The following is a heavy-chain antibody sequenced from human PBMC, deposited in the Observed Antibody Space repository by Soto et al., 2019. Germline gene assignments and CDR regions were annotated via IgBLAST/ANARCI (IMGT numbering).Heavy chain of an antibody. Sequence: PSETLSLTCAVYGGSFSGYYWSWIRQPPGKGLEWIGEINHSGSTNYNPSLKSRVTISVDTSKNQFSPKLSSVTAADTAVYYCAIVGRGSYYRRDYYYGMDVWGQGTTVTVSS. D-gene: IGHD1-26*01. J-gene: IGHJ6*02. CDR1: GGSFSGYY. V-gene: IGHV4-34*01. CDR3: AIVGRGSYYRRDYYYGMDV. CDR2: INHSGST.